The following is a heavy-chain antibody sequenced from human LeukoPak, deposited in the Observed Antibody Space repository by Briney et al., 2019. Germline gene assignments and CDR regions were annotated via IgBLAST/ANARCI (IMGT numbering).Heavy chain of an antibody. J-gene: IGHJ4*02. Sequence: GSLRLSCSASGFTFSIYEMNWVRQAPGKGLEWVSYISSRDVSTYYADSVKGRFTISRDNSKNTVYLQMNSLRPEDTAVYYCAKTQTNRYYYFDYWGQGTLVTVSS. V-gene: IGHV3-48*03. CDR1: GFTFSIYE. CDR2: ISSRDVST. CDR3: AKTQTNRYYYFDY. D-gene: IGHD1-26*01.